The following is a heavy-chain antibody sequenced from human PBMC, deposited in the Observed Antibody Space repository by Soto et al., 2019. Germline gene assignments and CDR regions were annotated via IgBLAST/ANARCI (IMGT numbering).Heavy chain of an antibody. Sequence: HPGGSLRLSCSASGFTFSSYAMHWVRQAPGKGLEYVSAISSNGGSTYYADSEKGRFTISRDNSKNTLYLQMSSLRDEDTAVYYCVKELSDSYISGWYEFLPYYYYGMDVWGQGTTVTVSS. D-gene: IGHD6-19*01. CDR2: ISSNGGST. J-gene: IGHJ6*02. CDR1: GFTFSSYA. CDR3: VKELSDSYISGWYEFLPYYYYGMDV. V-gene: IGHV3-64D*08.